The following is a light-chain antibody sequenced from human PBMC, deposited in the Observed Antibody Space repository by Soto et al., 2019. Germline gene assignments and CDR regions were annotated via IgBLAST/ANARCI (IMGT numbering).Light chain of an antibody. V-gene: IGLV2-14*01. CDR1: SSDVGGYKY. Sequence: QSALTRPASVSGSPGQSITISCTGTSSDVGGYKYVSWYQQHPGKAPKLMIYEVTNRPSGVSNRFSGSKSGNTASLTISGLQPEDEADYYCSSFTSSHTGVFGGGTKLTVL. CDR2: EVT. CDR3: SSFTSSHTGV. J-gene: IGLJ3*02.